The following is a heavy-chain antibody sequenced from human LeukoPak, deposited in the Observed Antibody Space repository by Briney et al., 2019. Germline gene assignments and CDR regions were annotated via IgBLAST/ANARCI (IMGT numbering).Heavy chain of an antibody. CDR3: ARVDDSSGYYSR. D-gene: IGHD3-22*01. V-gene: IGHV1-69*04. CDR2: IIPICGIA. J-gene: IGHJ4*02. CDR1: GGTFSSYA. Sequence: SVTVSCKASGGTFSSYAISWVRQAPGQGLEWMGRIIPICGIANYAQKFQGRVTITADKSTSTAHMELSSLRSEDTAVYYCARVDDSSGYYSRWGQGTLVTVSS.